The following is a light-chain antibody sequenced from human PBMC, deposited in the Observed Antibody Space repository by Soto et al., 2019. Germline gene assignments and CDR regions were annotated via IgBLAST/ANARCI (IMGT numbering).Light chain of an antibody. Sequence: QSVLTQPPSASGSPGQSVTISCTGTSSDVGGYDYVSWYQQHLGKAPKLIIYEVNERPSGVPDRFSGSKSGNTASLTVSGLQAEYEADYYCSSYAGSNHCVVGTGT. J-gene: IGLJ1*01. CDR3: SSYAGSNHCV. CDR1: SSDVGGYDY. CDR2: EVN. V-gene: IGLV2-8*01.